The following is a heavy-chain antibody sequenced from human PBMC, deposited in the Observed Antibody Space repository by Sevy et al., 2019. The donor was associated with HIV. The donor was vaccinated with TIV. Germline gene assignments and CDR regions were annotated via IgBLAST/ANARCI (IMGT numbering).Heavy chain of an antibody. Sequence: ASVKVSCKASGYTFTSFYINWVRQAPGQGLEWMGWISAYNGNTNYPQNFQGRVTMTTDTSTSTAYMELRSLRSDDTAVYYCARGASRLAPDYWGQGTLATVSS. D-gene: IGHD3-9*01. CDR2: ISAYNGNT. CDR1: GYTFTSFY. J-gene: IGHJ4*02. CDR3: ARGASRLAPDY. V-gene: IGHV1-18*01.